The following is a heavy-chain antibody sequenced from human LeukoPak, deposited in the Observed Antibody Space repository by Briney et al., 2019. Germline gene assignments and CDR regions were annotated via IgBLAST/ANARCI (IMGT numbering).Heavy chain of an antibody. CDR3: AKDIPVYCSGGSCRDY. CDR2: ISWNSGSI. CDR1: GFTFDDYA. J-gene: IGHJ4*02. Sequence: GGSLRLSRAASGFTFDDYAMHWVRQAPGKGLEWVSGISWNSGSIGYADSVKGRFTISRDNAKNSLYLQMNSLRAEDTASYYCAKDIPVYCSGGSCRDYWGQGTLVTVSS. V-gene: IGHV3-9*01. D-gene: IGHD2-15*01.